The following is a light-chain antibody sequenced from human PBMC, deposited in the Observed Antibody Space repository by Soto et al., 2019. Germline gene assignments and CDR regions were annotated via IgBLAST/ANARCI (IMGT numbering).Light chain of an antibody. CDR3: CSYAGSYTYV. CDR2: DVT. V-gene: IGLV2-11*01. J-gene: IGLJ1*01. Sequence: QSALTQPRSVSGSPGQSVTISCTGTSSDVGDYNFVSWYQQHTGKAPKLVIYDVTKRPSGVPDRFSASKSGNTASLTISGLQADDEADYYCCSYAGSYTYVFGTGTKLTVL. CDR1: SSDVGDYNF.